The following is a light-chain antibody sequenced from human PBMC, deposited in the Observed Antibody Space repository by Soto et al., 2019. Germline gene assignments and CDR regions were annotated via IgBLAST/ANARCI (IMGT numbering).Light chain of an antibody. V-gene: IGLV2-11*01. CDR2: DVS. CDR3: CSYAGSYTYVV. Sequence: QSVLTQPLSVSGSPGQSVTISCTGTSSDVGGYNYVSWYQQHPGKAPKLMIYDVSKRPSGVPDRFSGSKSGNTASLTISGLQAEDEADYYCCSYAGSYTYVVFGGGTKLTVL. J-gene: IGLJ2*01. CDR1: SSDVGGYNY.